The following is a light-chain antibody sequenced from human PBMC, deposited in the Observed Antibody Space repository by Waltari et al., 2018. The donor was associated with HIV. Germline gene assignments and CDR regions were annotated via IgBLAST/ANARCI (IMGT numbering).Light chain of an antibody. CDR1: QSVSSY. V-gene: IGKV3-11*01. CDR2: DAS. J-gene: IGKJ2*01. Sequence: EIVLTQSPTTLALSPGERSTVACRASQSVSSYLAWYQQKPGQAPRLLLYDASNRATGIPARFSGSGSGTDFTLTISSLEPEDFAVYYCQQRSNWRMYTFGQGTKLEIK. CDR3: QQRSNWRMYT.